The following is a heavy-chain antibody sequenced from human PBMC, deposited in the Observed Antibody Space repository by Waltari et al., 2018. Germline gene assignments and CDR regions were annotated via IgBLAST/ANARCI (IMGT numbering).Heavy chain of an antibody. D-gene: IGHD6-13*01. Sequence: QVQLVQSGAEVKKPGASVKVSCKASGYTFTGYYMHWVRQAPGQGLEWMGWINPNSGGTNYAQKFQGRGTMTRDTSISTAYMERSRLRSDDTAVYYCARWIAAAGTYYYYGMDVWGQGTTVTVSS. V-gene: IGHV1-2*02. CDR1: GYTFTGYY. J-gene: IGHJ6*02. CDR3: ARWIAAAGTYYYYGMDV. CDR2: INPNSGGT.